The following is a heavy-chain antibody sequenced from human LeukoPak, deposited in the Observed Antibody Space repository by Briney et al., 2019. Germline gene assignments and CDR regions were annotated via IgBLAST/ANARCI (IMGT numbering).Heavy chain of an antibody. J-gene: IGHJ4*02. CDR1: GYTFTGYY. D-gene: IGHD6-13*01. Sequence: ASVKVSCKASGYTFTGYYMHWVRQASGQGLEWMGRINPNSGGTNYAQKFQGRVTMTRDTSISTAYMELSRLRSDDTAVYYCATIPKYSSSSYYFDYWGQGTLVTVSS. V-gene: IGHV1-2*06. CDR3: ATIPKYSSSSYYFDY. CDR2: INPNSGGT.